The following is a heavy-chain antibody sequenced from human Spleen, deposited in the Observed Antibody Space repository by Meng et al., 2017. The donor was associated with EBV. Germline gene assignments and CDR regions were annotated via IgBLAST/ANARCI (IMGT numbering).Heavy chain of an antibody. CDR2: VYYGVST. D-gene: IGHD5-12*01. V-gene: IGHV4-39*07. CDR3: TRGTTIRDY. CDR1: GASIRSRSYY. J-gene: IGHJ4*02. Sequence: QLQLQESGPGLVKPSETLSLTCTVSGASIRSRSYYWGWIRQPPGKGLEWIGSVYYGVSTYYSPSVKSRATISVDTSKNQFSLNLNSVTAADTAVYYCTRGTTIRDYWGQGTLVTVSS.